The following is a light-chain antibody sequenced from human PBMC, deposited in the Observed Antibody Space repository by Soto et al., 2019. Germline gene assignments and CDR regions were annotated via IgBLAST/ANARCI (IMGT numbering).Light chain of an antibody. CDR1: QNVSRF. CDR3: QQRSNWPPLT. Sequence: EIVLTQSPATLSVSPGERVTLSCRASQNVSRFLAWYQRRPGQAPRLVIYDTSKRASDTPARFSGSGSGTDFTLTISSLEPEDVAVCYCQQRSNWPPLTFGGGTKVEIK. CDR2: DTS. V-gene: IGKV3-11*01. J-gene: IGKJ4*01.